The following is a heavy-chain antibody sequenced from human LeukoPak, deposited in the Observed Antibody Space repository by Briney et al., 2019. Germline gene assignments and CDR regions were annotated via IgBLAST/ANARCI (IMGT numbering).Heavy chain of an antibody. CDR1: GYTFTSYD. D-gene: IGHD2-2*02. Sequence: ASVKVSCKASGYTFTSYDINWVRQAAGQGLEWMGWMNPNSDNTGYSQNFQGRVTFTRDTSISTAYMELSSLRSEDTAVYFCAGAIVMAGYCTTTRCYKPFDIWGQGTMVTVSS. CDR2: MNPNSDNT. J-gene: IGHJ3*02. V-gene: IGHV1-8*03. CDR3: AGAIVMAGYCTTTRCYKPFDI.